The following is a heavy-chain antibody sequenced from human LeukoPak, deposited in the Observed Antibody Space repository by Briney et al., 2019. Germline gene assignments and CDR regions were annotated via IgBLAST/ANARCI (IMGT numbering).Heavy chain of an antibody. D-gene: IGHD3-22*01. V-gene: IGHV1-46*01. CDR1: GYTFTSYY. Sequence: ASVKVSCKASGYTFTSYYMHWVRQAPGQGLEWMGIINPSGGSTSYAQKFQGRVTMTRDTSTSTVYMELSSLRSEDTAVYYCARTYYYDSSGYGDFDYWGQGTLATVSS. J-gene: IGHJ4*02. CDR2: INPSGGST. CDR3: ARTYYYDSSGYGDFDY.